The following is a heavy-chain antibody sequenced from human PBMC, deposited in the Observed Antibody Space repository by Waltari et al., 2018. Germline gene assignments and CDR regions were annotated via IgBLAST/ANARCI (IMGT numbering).Heavy chain of an antibody. Sequence: EVRLLESGGALVPPGGSLRLACAASGFSFSSHALHWVRQSPGKGLEWLSSISGSGTRPHYADSVKGRFTISRDNSNNSLYLHMSSLSAEDTAIYYCAKNEAIASAIPEYFDSWGQGTLVTVSA. CDR3: AKNEAIASAIPEYFDS. J-gene: IGHJ4*02. V-gene: IGHV3-23*01. CDR1: GFSFSSHA. CDR2: ISGSGTRP. D-gene: IGHD2-15*01.